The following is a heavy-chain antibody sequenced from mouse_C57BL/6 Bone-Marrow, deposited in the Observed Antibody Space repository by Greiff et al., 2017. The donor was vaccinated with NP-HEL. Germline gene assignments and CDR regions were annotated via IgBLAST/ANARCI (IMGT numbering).Heavy chain of an antibody. V-gene: IGHV5-12*01. D-gene: IGHD4-1*01. Sequence: EVKLMESGGGLVQPGGSLKLSCAASGFTFSDYYMYWVRQTPEKRLEWVAYISNGGGSTYYPDTVKGRFTISRDNAKNTLYLQMSRLKSEDTAMYYCARLLTGTAWFAYWGQGTLVTVSA. CDR2: ISNGGGST. J-gene: IGHJ3*01. CDR3: ARLLTGTAWFAY. CDR1: GFTFSDYY.